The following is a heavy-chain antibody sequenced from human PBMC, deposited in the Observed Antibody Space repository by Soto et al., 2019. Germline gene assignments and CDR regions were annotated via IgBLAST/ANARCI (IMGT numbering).Heavy chain of an antibody. CDR2: IYYSGST. D-gene: IGHD5-12*01. Sequence: QLQLQESGPGLVKPSETLSLTCTVSGGSISSSSYYWGWIRQPPGKGLEWIGSIYYSGSTYYNPSLKSRVTISVDTSNNQFSLKLSSVTAADTAVYYCARLRDGYNYVDYWGQGTLVTVSS. CDR1: GGSISSSSYY. J-gene: IGHJ4*02. CDR3: ARLRDGYNYVDY. V-gene: IGHV4-39*01.